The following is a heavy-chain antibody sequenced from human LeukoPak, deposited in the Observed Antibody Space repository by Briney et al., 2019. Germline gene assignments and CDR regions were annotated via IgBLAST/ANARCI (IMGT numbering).Heavy chain of an antibody. V-gene: IGHV4-39*01. Sequence: SETLSLTCTVSGGSISSSSYYWGWIRQPPGKGLEWIGSIYYSGSTYYNPSLKSRVTISVDTSKNQFSLKLSSVTAADTAVYYCARWARWGYYFDYWGQGTLVTVSS. D-gene: IGHD4-23*01. CDR1: GGSISSSSYY. CDR3: ARWARWGYYFDY. CDR2: IYYSGST. J-gene: IGHJ4*02.